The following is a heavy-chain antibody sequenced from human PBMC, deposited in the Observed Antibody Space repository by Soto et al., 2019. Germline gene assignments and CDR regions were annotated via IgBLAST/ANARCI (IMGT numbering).Heavy chain of an antibody. D-gene: IGHD6-6*01. CDR1: GGSVSSGSYF. CDR3: ARDYSSSSNYYYYYGMDV. V-gene: IGHV4-61*01. Sequence: QVQLQESGPGLVKPSETLSLTCTVSGGSVSSGSYFWSWIRQPPGKGLEWIGYIYYSGSTNYNPSLKSRVTITGDTSKTQSYLKLSSVTAADTAVYYCARDYSSSSNYYYYYGMDVWGQGTTVTVSS. CDR2: IYYSGST. J-gene: IGHJ6*02.